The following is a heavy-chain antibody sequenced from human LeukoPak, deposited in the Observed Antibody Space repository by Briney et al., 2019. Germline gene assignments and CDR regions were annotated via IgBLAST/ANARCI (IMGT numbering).Heavy chain of an antibody. CDR1: GFALSAYW. D-gene: IGHD1-26*01. V-gene: IGHV3-7*01. CDR3: ARDRVGATDYFDY. CDR2: IKQDGTVQ. Sequence: SGGSLRLSCAASGFALSAYWMNWVRQAPGKGLQWLANIKQDGTVQHYVDSVKGRFTISRDNAKNSLFLQMNSLRAEDTAVYYCARDRVGATDYFDYWGQGTLVTVSS. J-gene: IGHJ4*02.